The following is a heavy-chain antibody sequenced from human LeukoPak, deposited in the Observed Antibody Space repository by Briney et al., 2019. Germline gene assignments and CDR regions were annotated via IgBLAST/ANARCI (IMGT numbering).Heavy chain of an antibody. D-gene: IGHD1-26*01. Sequence: SETLPLTCTVSGGSIRSYYWSWIRQPPGKGLEWIGYIYYSGSTNYNPSLKSRVTISVDTSKNQFSLKLSSVTAADTAVYYCARESGSYYVDAFDIWGQGTMVTVSS. CDR1: GGSIRSYY. V-gene: IGHV4-59*01. J-gene: IGHJ3*02. CDR3: ARESGSYYVDAFDI. CDR2: IYYSGST.